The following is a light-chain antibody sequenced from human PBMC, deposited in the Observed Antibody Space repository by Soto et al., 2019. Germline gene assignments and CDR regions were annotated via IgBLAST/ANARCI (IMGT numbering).Light chain of an antibody. V-gene: IGKV1-33*01. CDR1: QDISNY. CDR2: DAS. CDR3: HQYDNLRQLT. Sequence: DIQMTQSPSSLSASVGDRVTITCQASQDISNYLNWYQQKPGKAPKLLIYDASNLETGVPSRFSGSGSGTDFTFLISSLQLEDIATSYCHQYDNLRQLTFGGGTKVEIK. J-gene: IGKJ4*01.